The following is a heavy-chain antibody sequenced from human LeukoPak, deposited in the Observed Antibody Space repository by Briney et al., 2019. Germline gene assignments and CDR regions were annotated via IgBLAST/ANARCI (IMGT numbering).Heavy chain of an antibody. J-gene: IGHJ4*02. CDR1: GGSISSYY. D-gene: IGHD2-2*02. CDR2: IYTSGST. Sequence: PSETLSLTCTVSGGSISSYYWSWLRQPAGKGLEWIGRIYTSGSTNYNPSLKSRATISVDTSKNQFSLELNSVTAADTAVYYCTTSRTNDCSSPSCYTDYWGQGTLVTVSS. V-gene: IGHV4-4*07. CDR3: TTSRTNDCSSPSCYTDY.